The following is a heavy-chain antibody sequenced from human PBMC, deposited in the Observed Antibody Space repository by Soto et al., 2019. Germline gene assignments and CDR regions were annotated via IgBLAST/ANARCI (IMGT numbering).Heavy chain of an antibody. J-gene: IGHJ6*02. CDR3: ARDSSNRDWRNPNYYYYYGMAV. CDR1: GFTFSSYS. D-gene: IGHD3-3*01. V-gene: IGHV3-21*01. Sequence: GGSLRLSCAASGFTFSSYSMNWVRQAPGKGLEWVSSISSSSSYIYYADSVKGRFTISRDNAKNSLYLHMNSLRAEDTAVYYCARDSSNRDWRNPNYYYYYGMAVWGQGTTVTVSS. CDR2: ISSSSSYI.